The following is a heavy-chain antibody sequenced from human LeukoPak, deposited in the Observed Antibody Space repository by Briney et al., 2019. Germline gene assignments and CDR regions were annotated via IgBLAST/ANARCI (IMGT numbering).Heavy chain of an antibody. CDR2: IWYDGSNK. CDR3: ARDPYVLLWFGELLHHYYYYGMEV. J-gene: IGHJ6*04. D-gene: IGHD3-10*01. CDR1: GFTFSNYG. Sequence: GGSLKLSCAASGFTFSNYGMHRVRQAPGKGLEWVAVIWYDGSNKYYADSVKGRFTISRDNSKNTLYLQMNSLRAEDTAVYYCARDPYVLLWFGELLHHYYYYGMEVWGKGTTVTVSS. V-gene: IGHV3-33*01.